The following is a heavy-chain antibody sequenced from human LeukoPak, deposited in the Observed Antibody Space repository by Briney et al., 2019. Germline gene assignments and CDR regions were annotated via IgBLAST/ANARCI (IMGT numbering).Heavy chain of an antibody. V-gene: IGHV3-33*01. CDR1: GFTFRSYG. Sequence: GGSLRLSCAASGFTFRSYGMHWARQAPGTGLEWVAVLWYDGSNKYYADSVKGRFTISRDNFKNTLYLQMNSLRAEDTAVYYCARDLGFSYGYGRANYYYYGMDVWGQGTTVTVSS. J-gene: IGHJ6*02. CDR3: ARDLGFSYGYGRANYYYYGMDV. CDR2: LWYDGSNK. D-gene: IGHD5-18*01.